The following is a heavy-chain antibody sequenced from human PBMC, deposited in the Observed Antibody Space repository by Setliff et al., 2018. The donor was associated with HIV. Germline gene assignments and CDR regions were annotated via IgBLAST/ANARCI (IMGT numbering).Heavy chain of an antibody. Sequence: ETLSLSCAASGFTFSSYAMSWVRQAPGKGLEWVSTISGSGGSTYYADSVKGRFTISRDNSKNALYLQMNSLRAEDTAVYYCAEWFDGYDAFDIWGQGTMVTVSS. J-gene: IGHJ3*02. D-gene: IGHD3-3*01. CDR3: AEWFDGYDAFDI. CDR2: ISGSGGST. CDR1: GFTFSSYA. V-gene: IGHV3-23*01.